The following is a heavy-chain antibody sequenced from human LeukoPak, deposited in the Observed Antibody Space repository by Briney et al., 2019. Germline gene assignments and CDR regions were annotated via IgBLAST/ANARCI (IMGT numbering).Heavy chain of an antibody. V-gene: IGHV4-34*01. CDR1: GGSFSGYY. D-gene: IGHD6-13*01. CDR2: INHSGST. J-gene: IGHJ6*03. Sequence: PSETLSLTCAVYGGSFSGYYWSWIRQPPGKGLEWIGEINHSGSTNYNPSLKSRVTIPVDTSKNQFSLKLSSVTAADTAVYYCARGLPGIAAAGTSRYYYYYYMDVWGKGTTVTVSS. CDR3: ARGLPGIAAAGTSRYYYYYYMDV.